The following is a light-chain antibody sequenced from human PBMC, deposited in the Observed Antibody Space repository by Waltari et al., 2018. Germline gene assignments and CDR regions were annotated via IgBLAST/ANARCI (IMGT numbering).Light chain of an antibody. CDR3: SSYAGSSTVV. CDR2: EVT. Sequence: QSALTQPASVSGSPGQSITISCTGTGRHVGSYNLVSWYQHYPDKAPQLVIYEVTKRPSGVSNRFSGSKSGNTASLTISGLQAEDEADYYCSSYAGSSTVVFGGGTKLTVL. J-gene: IGLJ3*02. V-gene: IGLV2-23*02. CDR1: GRHVGSYNL.